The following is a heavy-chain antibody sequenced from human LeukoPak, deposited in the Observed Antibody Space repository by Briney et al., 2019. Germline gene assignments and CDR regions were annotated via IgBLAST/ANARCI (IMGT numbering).Heavy chain of an antibody. CDR3: ARQKAYDFWSGYYSY. CDR1: GFTFDDYA. Sequence: GGSLRLSCAASGFTFDDYAMHWVRQAPGKGLEWVAVISYDGSNKYYADSVKGRFTISRDNSKNTLYLQMNSLRAEDTAVYYCARQKAYDFWSGYYSYWGQGTLVTVSS. CDR2: ISYDGSNK. J-gene: IGHJ4*02. V-gene: IGHV3-30-3*01. D-gene: IGHD3-3*01.